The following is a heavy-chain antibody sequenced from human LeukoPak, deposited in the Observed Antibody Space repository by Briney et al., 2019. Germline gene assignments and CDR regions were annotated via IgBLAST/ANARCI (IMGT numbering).Heavy chain of an antibody. V-gene: IGHV1-8*01. CDR1: GYTFLSYD. CDR3: ARGLSGSYSKGRYYYGMDV. J-gene: IGHJ6*02. Sequence: GASVKVSCKASGYTFLSYDISWVRQAPGQGLEWMGWMNPNSGNTGYAQKFQGRVTMTRNTSISTAYMELSSLRSEDTAVYYCARGLSGSYSKGRYYYGMDVWGQGTTVTVSS. CDR2: MNPNSGNT. D-gene: IGHD1-26*01.